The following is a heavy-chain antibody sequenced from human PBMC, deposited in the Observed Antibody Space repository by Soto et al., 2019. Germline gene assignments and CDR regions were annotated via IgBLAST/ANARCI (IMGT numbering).Heavy chain of an antibody. J-gene: IGHJ3*02. CDR3: ASPRDDSSGYYAFDI. CDR2: ISYDGSNK. Sequence: GGSLRLSCAASGFTFSSYAMHWVRQALGKGLEWVAVISYDGSNKYYADSVKGRFTISRDNSKNTLYLQMNSLRAEDTAVYYCASPRDDSSGYYAFDIWGQGTMVTVSS. D-gene: IGHD3-22*01. V-gene: IGHV3-30*04. CDR1: GFTFSSYA.